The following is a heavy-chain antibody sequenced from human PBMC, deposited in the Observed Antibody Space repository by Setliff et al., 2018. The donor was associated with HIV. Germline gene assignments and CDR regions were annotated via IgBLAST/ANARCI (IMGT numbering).Heavy chain of an antibody. CDR1: GGSYSDNY. Sequence: KPSETLSLTCAVYGGSYSDNYWSLIRQYPVKGLEWIGEINHSGSTKYSPSLKGRFTISVDTSKNQFSRKLSSVPSADTSVYYCPSLFGRYYSSAKPIWYFDLWGRGTLFTVSS. CDR2: INHSGST. CDR3: PSLFGRYYSSAKPIWYFDL. V-gene: IGHV4-34*01. J-gene: IGHJ2*01. D-gene: IGHD3-22*01.